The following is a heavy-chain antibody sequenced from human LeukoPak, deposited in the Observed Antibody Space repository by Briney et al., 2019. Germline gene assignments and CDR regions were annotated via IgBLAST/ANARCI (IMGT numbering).Heavy chain of an antibody. V-gene: IGHV4-34*01. CDR1: GGSFSGYY. CDR2: INHSGST. CDR3: AGMTTVTHDAFDI. J-gene: IGHJ3*02. Sequence: SETLSLTCAVYGGSFSGYYWSWIRQPPGKGLEWIGEINHSGSTNYNPSLKSRVTISVDTSKNQFSLKLSSVTAADTAVYYCAGMTTVTHDAFDIWGQGTMVTVSS. D-gene: IGHD4-17*01.